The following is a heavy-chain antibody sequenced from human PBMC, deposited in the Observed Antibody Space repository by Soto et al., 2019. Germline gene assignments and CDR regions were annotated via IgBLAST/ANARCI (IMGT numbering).Heavy chain of an antibody. CDR2: IYTSGST. V-gene: IGHV4-4*07. J-gene: IGHJ6*02. CDR1: GGSISSYY. CDR3: VVVVAATVPGYDYYGMDV. D-gene: IGHD2-15*01. Sequence: LSLPCTVSGGSISSYYWSWIRQPAGKRLEWIGRIYTSGSTNYNPSLKSRVTMSVDTSKNQFSLKLSSVTAADTAVYYCVVVVAATVPGYDYYGMDVWGQGTTVTVSS.